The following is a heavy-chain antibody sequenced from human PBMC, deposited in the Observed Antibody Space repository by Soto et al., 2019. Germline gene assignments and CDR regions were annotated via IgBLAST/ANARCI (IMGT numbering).Heavy chain of an antibody. J-gene: IGHJ4*02. CDR2: INSDGSFT. V-gene: IGHV3-74*01. D-gene: IGHD6-19*01. CDR3: ASGSGWYSPDY. CDR1: GFTFSSYW. Sequence: GGSLRLSCAASGFTFSSYWMHWVRQGPGKGLVWVSRINSDGSFTSYADSVKGRFTISRDNAKNTLYLQMNSLRAEDTAVYYCASGSGWYSPDYWGQGTLVTVSS.